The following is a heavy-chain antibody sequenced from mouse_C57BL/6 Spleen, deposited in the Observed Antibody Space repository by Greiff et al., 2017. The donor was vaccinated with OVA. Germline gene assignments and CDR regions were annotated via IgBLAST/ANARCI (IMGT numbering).Heavy chain of an antibody. CDR1: GYTFTSYW. J-gene: IGHJ1*03. CDR3: ARGGYSNYLYWYFDV. CDR2: INPSNGGT. V-gene: IGHV1-53*01. D-gene: IGHD2-5*01. Sequence: VQLQQSGTELVKPGASVKLSCKASGYTFTSYWMHWVKQRPGQGLEWIGNINPSNGGTNYNEKFKSKATLTVDKSSSTAYMQLSSLTSEDSAVYYCARGGYSNYLYWYFDVWGTGTTVTVSS.